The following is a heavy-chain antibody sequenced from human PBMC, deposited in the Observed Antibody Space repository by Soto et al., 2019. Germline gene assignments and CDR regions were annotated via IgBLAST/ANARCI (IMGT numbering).Heavy chain of an antibody. Sequence: PSETLSLTCTVSGASMGTYYWSWIRQPPGKGLEWIGHIYYNERTNYNPSLKSRVTISVDTSQNQFSVKLTSVTAADTAVYFCARAAYYDFWSDSPTTFDFWGQGILVTVSS. D-gene: IGHD3-3*01. V-gene: IGHV4-59*01. CDR3: ARAAYYDFWSDSPTTFDF. CDR2: IYYNERT. J-gene: IGHJ4*02. CDR1: GASMGTYY.